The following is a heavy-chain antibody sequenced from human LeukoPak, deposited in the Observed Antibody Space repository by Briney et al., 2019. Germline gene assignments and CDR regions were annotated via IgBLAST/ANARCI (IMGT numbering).Heavy chain of an antibody. CDR1: GYSFTGYY. CDR3: ARPYCTITTCYLDS. J-gene: IGHJ4*02. V-gene: IGHV1-2*02. CDR2: INPHSGGT. Sequence: APVKVSCKASGYSFTGYYTHWVRQAPGQGLEWMGWINPHSGGTSYAQKFQGRVTLTTDTSITTGYMELSRLRSDDTAVYYCARPYCTITTCYLDSWGQGTLVTVSS. D-gene: IGHD2-2*01.